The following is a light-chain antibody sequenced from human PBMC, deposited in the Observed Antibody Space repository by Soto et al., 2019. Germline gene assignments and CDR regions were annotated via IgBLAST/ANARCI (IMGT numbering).Light chain of an antibody. CDR1: QRISTW. J-gene: IGKJ5*01. V-gene: IGKV1-5*01. CDR3: QQHNSFSIT. Sequence: DIPVTQCPSTLPGSVGDRVRSTCWASQRISTWLAWYQQKPGKAPNFLIYGASSLASGVPSRFSGSGSGTEFTLTINSLQADDFATYYCQQHNSFSITFGQGTRLEIK. CDR2: GAS.